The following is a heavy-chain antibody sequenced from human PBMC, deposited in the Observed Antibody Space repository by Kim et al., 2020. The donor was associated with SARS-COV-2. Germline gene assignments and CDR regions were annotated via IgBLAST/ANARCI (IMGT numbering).Heavy chain of an antibody. V-gene: IGHV4-38-2*02. CDR3: AIQIVGATLIDY. J-gene: IGHJ4*02. D-gene: IGHD1-26*01. CDR2: IYHSGRT. Sequence: SETLSLTCTVSGYSISSGYYWGWIRQPPGKGLEWIGSIYHSGRTYYNPSLKSRVTISVDTSKNQFSLKLSSVTAADTAVYYCAIQIVGATLIDYWGQGTLVTVSS. CDR1: GYSISSGYY.